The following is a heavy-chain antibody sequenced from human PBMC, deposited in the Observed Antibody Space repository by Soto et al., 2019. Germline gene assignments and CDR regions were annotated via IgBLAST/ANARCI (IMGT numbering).Heavy chain of an antibody. V-gene: IGHV5-10-1*01. Sequence: GESLKISCKGSGYSFTSYWISWVRQMPGKGLEWMGRIDPSDSYTNYSPSSQGHVTISADKSISTAYLQWSSLKASDTAMYYCARFSPEYYYDSSGYLYYFDYWGQGTLVTVSS. J-gene: IGHJ4*02. CDR1: GYSFTSYW. D-gene: IGHD3-22*01. CDR2: IDPSDSYT. CDR3: ARFSPEYYYDSSGYLYYFDY.